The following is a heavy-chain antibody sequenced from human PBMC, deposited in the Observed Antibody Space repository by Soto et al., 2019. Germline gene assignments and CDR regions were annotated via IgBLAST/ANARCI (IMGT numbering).Heavy chain of an antibody. CDR2: IYYSGST. J-gene: IGHJ4*02. V-gene: IGHV4-39*01. CDR1: GGSISSSSYY. Sequence: QLQLQESGPGLVKPSETLSLTCTISGGSISSSSYYWGWIRQPRGKGLEWIGSIYYSGSTYYNPSLKSRVTISVDTSKNQFSLKLSSVTAADTAVYYCASPSEMATARVTIPSVVYWGQGTLVTVSS. CDR3: ASPSEMATARVTIPSVVY. D-gene: IGHD5-18*01.